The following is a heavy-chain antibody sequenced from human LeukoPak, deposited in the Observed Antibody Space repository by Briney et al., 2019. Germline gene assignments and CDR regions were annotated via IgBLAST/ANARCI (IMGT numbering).Heavy chain of an antibody. V-gene: IGHV3-23*01. Sequence: GGSLRLSRAASGFTFSGYAMSWVRQAPGKGLEWVSAISGSGGSTYHADSVKGRFTISRDNSKNTLYLQMNSLRAEDTAVYYCAKKDYYGGNSVDYWGQGTLVTVSS. CDR1: GFTFSGYA. CDR2: ISGSGGST. D-gene: IGHD4-23*01. J-gene: IGHJ4*02. CDR3: AKKDYYGGNSVDY.